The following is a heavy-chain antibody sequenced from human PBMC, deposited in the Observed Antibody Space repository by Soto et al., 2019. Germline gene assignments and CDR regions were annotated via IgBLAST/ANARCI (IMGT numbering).Heavy chain of an antibody. Sequence: GASVKVSCKASGYTFTSYYMHWVRQAPGQRLEWMGIINPSGGSTSYAQKFQGRVTMTRDTSTSTVYMELSSLRSEDTAVYYCARDRGRYCSGGSCYPSNWFDPWGQGTLVTVSS. CDR3: ARDRGRYCSGGSCYPSNWFDP. D-gene: IGHD2-15*01. CDR1: GYTFTSYY. CDR2: INPSGGST. J-gene: IGHJ5*02. V-gene: IGHV1-46*03.